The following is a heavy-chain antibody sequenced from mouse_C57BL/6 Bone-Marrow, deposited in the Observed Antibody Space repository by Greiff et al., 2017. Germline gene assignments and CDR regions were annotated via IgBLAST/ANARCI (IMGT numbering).Heavy chain of an antibody. D-gene: IGHD2-1*01. Sequence: QVQLQQSGPELVKPGASVKISCKASGYAFSSSWLNWVKQRPGKGLEWIGRIFPVDGATNYNGKFKGKATLTADKSSSPAYMQLSSLTSEDSAVYFCARRTLVFDYWGQGTTLTVSS. V-gene: IGHV1-82*01. CDR1: GYAFSSSW. CDR2: IFPVDGAT. J-gene: IGHJ2*01. CDR3: ARRTLVFDY.